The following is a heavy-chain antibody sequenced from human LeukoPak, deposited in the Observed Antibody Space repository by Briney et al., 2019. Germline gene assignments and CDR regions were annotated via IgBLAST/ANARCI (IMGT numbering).Heavy chain of an antibody. CDR2: IYHSGST. CDR1: GYSIGSGYY. J-gene: IGHJ4*02. V-gene: IGHV4-38-2*02. CDR3: ARGGVFKAAATFDY. D-gene: IGHD2-15*01. Sequence: SETLSLTCTVSGYSIGSGYYWGWIRQPPGKGLEWIGSIYHSGSTYYNPSLKSRVTISVDTSKNQFSLKVTSATAADTAVYYCARGGVFKAAATFDYWGQGVLVTVTS.